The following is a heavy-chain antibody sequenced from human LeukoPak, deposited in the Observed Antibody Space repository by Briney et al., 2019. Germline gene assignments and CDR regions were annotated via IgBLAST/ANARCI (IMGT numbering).Heavy chain of an antibody. Sequence: GASVKVSCKASGYTFTGYYMHWVRQAPGQGLEWMGRINPNSGGTNYAQKFQGRVTMTRDTYISTAYMELSRLRSDDTAVYYCARDFDYYDSPTTDYWGQGTLVTVSS. CDR2: INPNSGGT. D-gene: IGHD3-22*01. CDR1: GYTFTGYY. J-gene: IGHJ4*02. CDR3: ARDFDYYDSPTTDY. V-gene: IGHV1-2*06.